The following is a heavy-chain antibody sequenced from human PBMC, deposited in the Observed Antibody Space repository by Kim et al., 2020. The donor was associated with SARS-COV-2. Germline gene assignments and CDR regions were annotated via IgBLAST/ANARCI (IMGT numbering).Heavy chain of an antibody. J-gene: IGHJ4*02. Sequence: GGSLRLSCAASGFTFSSYSMNWVRQAPGKGLEWVSYISSSSSTIYYADSVKGRFTISRDNAKNSLYLQMNSLRDEDTAVYYCAMWASSWPTLGGDDYWGQGTLVTVSS. CDR3: AMWASSWPTLGGDDY. CDR2: ISSSSSTI. CDR1: GFTFSSYS. D-gene: IGHD2-2*01. V-gene: IGHV3-48*02.